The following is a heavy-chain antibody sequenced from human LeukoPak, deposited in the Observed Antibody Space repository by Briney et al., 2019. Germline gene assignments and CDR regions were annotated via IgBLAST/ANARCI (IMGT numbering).Heavy chain of an antibody. CDR2: ISGDGGST. Sequence: GGSLRLSCAASGFTFDDYAMHWDRQAPGKGLELVSLISGDGGSTYYADSVKGRFTISRDNSKNSLYLQMNSLRTEDTALYYCAKDFLFTYYYDSSGYFDYWGQGTLVTVSS. CDR3: AKDFLFTYYYDSSGYFDY. V-gene: IGHV3-43*02. CDR1: GFTFDDYA. J-gene: IGHJ4*02. D-gene: IGHD3-22*01.